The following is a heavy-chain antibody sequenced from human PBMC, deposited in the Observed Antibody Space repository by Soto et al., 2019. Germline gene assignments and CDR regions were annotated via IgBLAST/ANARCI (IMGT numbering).Heavy chain of an antibody. CDR3: ARDPPITGSLRGTPLMDV. V-gene: IGHV1-18*04. J-gene: IGHJ6*02. D-gene: IGHD1-20*01. CDR2: ISGYNDNR. CDR1: GYSFTTYG. Sequence: ASVKVSCKASGYSFTTYGITWVRQAPGQGLDWMGWISGYNDNRNYAQKFQGRVTMTTDTSASTAYMELRSLTSDDTAIYYCARDPPITGSLRGTPLMDVWGQGTTVTVSS.